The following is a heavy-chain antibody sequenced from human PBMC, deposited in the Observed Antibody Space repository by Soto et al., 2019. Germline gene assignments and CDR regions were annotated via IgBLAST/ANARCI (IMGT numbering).Heavy chain of an antibody. J-gene: IGHJ6*02. CDR3: AKDLRGYSYGRSPDYYGMDV. Sequence: GGSLRLSCAASGFAFSNYGMHWVRQAPGKGLEWVAVISYDGSNKYYADSVKGRFTISRDNSKNTLYLQMNSLRAEDTAVYYCAKDLRGYSYGRSPDYYGMDVWGQGTTVTVSS. V-gene: IGHV3-30*18. CDR1: GFAFSNYG. CDR2: ISYDGSNK. D-gene: IGHD5-18*01.